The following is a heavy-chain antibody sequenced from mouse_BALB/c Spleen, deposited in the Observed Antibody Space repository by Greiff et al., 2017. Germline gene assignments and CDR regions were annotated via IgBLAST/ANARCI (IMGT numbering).Heavy chain of an antibody. CDR2: ISSGSSTI. D-gene: IGHD1-1*01. V-gene: IGHV5-17*02. CDR1: GFTFSSFG. J-gene: IGHJ1*01. Sequence: DVQLVESGGGLVQPGGSRKLSCAASGFTFSSFGMHWVRQAPEKGLEWVAYISSGSSTIYYADTVKGRFTISRDNPKNTLFLQMTSLRSEDTAMYYCARKERGSSDWYFDVWGAGTTVTVSS. CDR3: ARKERGSSDWYFDV.